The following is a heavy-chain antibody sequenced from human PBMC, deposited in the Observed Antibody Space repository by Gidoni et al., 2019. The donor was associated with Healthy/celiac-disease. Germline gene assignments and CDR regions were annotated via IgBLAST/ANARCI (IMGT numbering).Heavy chain of an antibody. D-gene: IGHD2-2*01. Sequence: QVQLVQSGAEVKKPGASVKVSCKASGYTFTSYGISWVRQDPGQGLEWMGWISAYNGNTNYAQKLQGRVTITTDTSTSTAYMELRSLRSDDTAVYYCARDIVVVPAEDDAFDIWGQGTMVTVSS. V-gene: IGHV1-18*01. J-gene: IGHJ3*02. CDR3: ARDIVVVPAEDDAFDI. CDR2: ISAYNGNT. CDR1: GYTFTSYG.